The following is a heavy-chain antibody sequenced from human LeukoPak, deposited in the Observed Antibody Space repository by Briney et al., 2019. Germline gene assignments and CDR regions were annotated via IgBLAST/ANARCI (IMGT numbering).Heavy chain of an antibody. CDR1: GGSFSSSGHY. V-gene: IGHV4-39*01. CDR3: ALHWRYGGGSCHFDN. J-gene: IGHJ4*02. Sequence: SQTLSLICTVSGGSFSSSGHYWGWIRQPPGKGLQWIGSMYYSGNTYYSPSVKRRLSMAFDTSKNQCSLKLTSATAADTAVYYCALHWRYGGGSCHFDNWGQGILVTVSS. CDR2: MYYSGNT. D-gene: IGHD4-17*01.